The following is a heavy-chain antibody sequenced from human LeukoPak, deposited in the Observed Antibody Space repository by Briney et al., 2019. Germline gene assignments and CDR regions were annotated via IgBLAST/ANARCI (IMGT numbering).Heavy chain of an antibody. CDR3: AREPRDYGSTPGDHLVMDI. V-gene: IGHV4-31*03. Sequence: PSQTLSLTCTVSGGSISSGDYYWSWIRQPPGKGLEWIGSVYYSGSTYYNPSLKGRVTISVDTSKNQLSLNLNSVTAADTAVYYCAREPRDYGSTPGDHLVMDIWGQGTMVTVSS. D-gene: IGHD4-17*01. CDR2: VYYSGST. CDR1: GGSISSGDYY. J-gene: IGHJ3*02.